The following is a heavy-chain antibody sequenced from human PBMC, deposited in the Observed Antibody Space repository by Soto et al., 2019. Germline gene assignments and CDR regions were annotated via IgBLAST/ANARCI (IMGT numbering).Heavy chain of an antibody. CDR2: ISAYNGNT. CDR3: ARVLEGRSSWYIWFDP. CDR1: GYTFTSYV. D-gene: IGHD6-13*01. J-gene: IGHJ5*02. Sequence: QVQLVQSGAEVKKPGASVKVSCKASGYTFTSYVISWVRQAPGQGLEWMGWISAYNGNTNYAQKLQGRVTMTTDTSTSTAYMELRSLRSDDTAVYYCARVLEGRSSWYIWFDPWGQGTLVTVSS. V-gene: IGHV1-18*01.